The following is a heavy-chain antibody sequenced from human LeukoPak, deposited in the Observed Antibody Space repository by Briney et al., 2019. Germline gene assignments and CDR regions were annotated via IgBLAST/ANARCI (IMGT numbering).Heavy chain of an antibody. CDR1: DYTFTSYG. V-gene: IGHV1-18*01. J-gene: IGHJ4*02. CDR3: ARGGPFSIAAARVYYFDY. D-gene: IGHD6-13*01. CDR2: ISPYSDNT. Sequence: ASVKVSCKASDYTFTSYGIRWVRQAPGQGLEWMGWISPYSDNTNYAQNLQGRVTMTTDTSTSTAYMELRSLTSDDTAMYYCARGGPFSIAAARVYYFDYWGQGTLVTVSS.